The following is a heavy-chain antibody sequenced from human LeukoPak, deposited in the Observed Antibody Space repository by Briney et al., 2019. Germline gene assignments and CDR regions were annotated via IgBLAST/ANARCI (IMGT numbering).Heavy chain of an antibody. Sequence: PGGSLRLSCAASGFTFNKYWMTWLRQAPGKGLEWLANIKQDGSDKHYVNSVKGRFTISRDNAKNSVYLQLNSLRDEDTAIYYCTRENWGPDYWGQGTLVTVSS. V-gene: IGHV3-7*01. J-gene: IGHJ4*02. CDR3: TRENWGPDY. CDR1: GFTFNKYW. D-gene: IGHD7-27*01. CDR2: IKQDGSDK.